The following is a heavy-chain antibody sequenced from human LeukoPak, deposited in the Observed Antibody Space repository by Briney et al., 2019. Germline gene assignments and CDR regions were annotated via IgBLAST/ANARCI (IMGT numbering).Heavy chain of an antibody. V-gene: IGHV3-7*01. J-gene: IGHJ4*02. CDR3: ASQRSGWYEGSSGSYHFDY. CDR2: IKQDGSEK. Sequence: GGSLRLSCAASGFTFSSYSMNWVRQAPGKGLEWVANIKQDGSEKYYVDSVKGRFTISRDNAKNSLYLQMNSLRAEDTAVFYCASQRSGWYEGSSGSYHFDYWGQGTLVTVSS. CDR1: GFTFSSYS. D-gene: IGHD6-19*01.